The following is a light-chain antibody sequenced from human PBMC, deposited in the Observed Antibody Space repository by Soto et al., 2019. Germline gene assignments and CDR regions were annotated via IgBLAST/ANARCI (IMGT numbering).Light chain of an antibody. CDR3: SSFASSATLV. J-gene: IGLJ3*02. CDR1: SSDIGYHNR. Sequence: QSVLTQPPSVSGSPGQSVTISCTGTSSDIGYHNRVSWYQQPPGTAPKLTIYEVSTRYSGVPDRFSGSKSGNTASLTISGLQAEDEADYYCSSFASSATLVFGGGTKLTVL. V-gene: IGLV2-18*02. CDR2: EVS.